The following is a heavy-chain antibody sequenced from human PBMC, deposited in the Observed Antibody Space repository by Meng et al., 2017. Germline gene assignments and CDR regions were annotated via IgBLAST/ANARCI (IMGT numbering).Heavy chain of an antibody. V-gene: IGHV3-30*07. Sequence: GGSLRLSCAASGFTFSSYAMHWVRQAPGKGLEWVAVISYDGSNKYYADSVKGRFTISRDNSKNTVYLQMNGLRAEDTAVYYCAKEEIPNDYWGQGTLVTVSS. CDR2: ISYDGSNK. J-gene: IGHJ4*02. CDR1: GFTFSSYA. D-gene: IGHD2-2*02. CDR3: AKEEIPNDY.